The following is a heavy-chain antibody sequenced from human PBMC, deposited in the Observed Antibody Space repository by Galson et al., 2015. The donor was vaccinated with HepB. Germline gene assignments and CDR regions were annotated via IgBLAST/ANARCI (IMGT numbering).Heavy chain of an antibody. D-gene: IGHD2-21*01. J-gene: IGHJ4*02. CDR2: ISAYSGNT. V-gene: IGHV1-18*01. Sequence: SVKVSCKASGYTFTGHGVSWVRQAPGQGLEWMGWISAYSGNTNYVQSVEGRVTMTTDSSTNTAYMELRSLTSDDTAVYYCVRDDDEGPSVTIPEYWGQGTLVIVSS. CDR1: GYTFTGHG. CDR3: VRDDDEGPSVTIPEY.